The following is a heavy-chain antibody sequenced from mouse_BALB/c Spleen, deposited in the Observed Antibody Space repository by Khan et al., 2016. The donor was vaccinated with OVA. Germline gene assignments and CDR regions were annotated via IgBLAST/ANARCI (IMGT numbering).Heavy chain of an antibody. Sequence: EVQLQESGPSLVKPSQTLSLTCSVTGDSITSGDWNWIRKFPGSKLEYMGYIIYTGYTYYNPSLKSRISITRHTSKNQYYLQLNSVTDEDTATYYCARSTYRYAFVYWGQGTLVTVSA. V-gene: IGHV3-8*02. CDR1: GDSITSGD. D-gene: IGHD2-14*01. J-gene: IGHJ3*01. CDR3: ARSTYRYAFVY. CDR2: IIYTGYT.